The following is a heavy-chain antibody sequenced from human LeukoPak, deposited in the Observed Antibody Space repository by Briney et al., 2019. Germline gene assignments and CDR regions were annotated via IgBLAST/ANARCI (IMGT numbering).Heavy chain of an antibody. Sequence: GGSLRLSCAASGFIFSTYWMHWVRQAPGKGLVWVSTINFDGTSTSYADSVKGRFTISRDNAKNTLYLQMNSLRVEDTAVYYCTRHVNDYVWGRYYYGMDVWGQGTTVTVSS. J-gene: IGHJ6*02. CDR1: GFIFSTYW. CDR3: TRHVNDYVWGRYYYGMDV. CDR2: INFDGTST. D-gene: IGHD3-16*01. V-gene: IGHV3-74*01.